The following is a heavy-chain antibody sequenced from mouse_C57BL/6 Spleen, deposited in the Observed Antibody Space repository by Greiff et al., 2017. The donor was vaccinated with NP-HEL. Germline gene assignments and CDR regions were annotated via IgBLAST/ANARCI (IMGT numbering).Heavy chain of an antibody. J-gene: IGHJ3*01. CDR2: INPGSGGT. Sequence: QVQLQQSGAELVRPGTSVKVSCKASGYAFTNYLIEWVKQRPGQGLEWIGVINPGSGGTNYNEKFKGKATLTADKSSSTAYMQLSSLTSEDSAVYFCARSGTWGAYWGQGTLVTVSA. CDR1: GYAFTNYL. CDR3: ARSGTWGAY. V-gene: IGHV1-54*01. D-gene: IGHD4-1*01.